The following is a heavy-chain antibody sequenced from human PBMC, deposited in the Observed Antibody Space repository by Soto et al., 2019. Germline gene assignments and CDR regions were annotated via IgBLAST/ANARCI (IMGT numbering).Heavy chain of an antibody. J-gene: IGHJ4*02. D-gene: IGHD4-17*01. V-gene: IGHV1-8*01. Sequence: QVQLVQSGAEVKKPGASVKVSCKASGYTFTSYDINWVRQATGQGPEWMGWMNPNRGNTGYAQKFQGRATMTRSTSRSTAYMERSSLSSEDKAVYYCARSTNDYGDRYWGQGTLVTVSS. CDR1: GYTFTSYD. CDR3: ARSTNDYGDRY. CDR2: MNPNRGNT.